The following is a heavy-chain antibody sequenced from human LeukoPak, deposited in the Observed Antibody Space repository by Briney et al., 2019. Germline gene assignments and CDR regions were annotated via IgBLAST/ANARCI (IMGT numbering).Heavy chain of an antibody. J-gene: IGHJ3*02. D-gene: IGHD1-26*01. CDR3: ARDSGSYYDDAFDI. CDR1: GFTFSSHS. V-gene: IGHV3-21*04. CDR2: ISSSSSSI. Sequence: PGGSLRLSCAASGFTFSSHSLSWVRQAPGKGLEWVSSISSSSSSIYYADSVKGRFTISRDNAKNSLYLQMNSLGAEDTAVYYCARDSGSYYDDAFDIWGQGTMVTVSS.